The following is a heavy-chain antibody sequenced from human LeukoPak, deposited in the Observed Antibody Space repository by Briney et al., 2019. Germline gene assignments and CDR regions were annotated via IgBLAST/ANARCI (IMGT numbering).Heavy chain of an antibody. J-gene: IGHJ4*02. CDR1: GYTFTGYY. Sequence: ASVKVSCKASGYTFTGYYMHWVRQAPGQGLEWMGRINPNSGGTNYAQKFQGRVTMTRDTSISTAYMELSRLRSDDTAVYYCATDFYYDSSGYSLWSQGTLVTVSS. CDR3: ATDFYYDSSGYSL. V-gene: IGHV1-2*06. CDR2: INPNSGGT. D-gene: IGHD3-22*01.